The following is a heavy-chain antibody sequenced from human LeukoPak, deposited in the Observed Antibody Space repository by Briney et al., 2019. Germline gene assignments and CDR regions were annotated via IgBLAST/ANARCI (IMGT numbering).Heavy chain of an antibody. CDR3: ARDSDWAFDN. Sequence: PGGSLRLSCAASGFTFSSYVMSWVRQAPGKGLEWVSYINHSAETIYYADSVKGRFTISRDNAKNVLYLQMNRLGDGDTAVYYCARDSDWAFDNWGQGTLVTVSS. CDR2: INHSAETI. J-gene: IGHJ4*02. D-gene: IGHD2-21*02. CDR1: GFTFSSYV. V-gene: IGHV3-48*02.